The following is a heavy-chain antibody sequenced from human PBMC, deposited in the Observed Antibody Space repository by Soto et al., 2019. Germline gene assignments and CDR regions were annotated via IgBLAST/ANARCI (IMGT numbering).Heavy chain of an antibody. J-gene: IGHJ3*02. D-gene: IGHD3-16*01. Sequence: ASVNVSCKASGYTFSGYYIHWVRQAPGQGLEWMGWINPNSGGTNYAQKFQGRVTMTRDTSISTAYMELSRLRSDDTAVYYCARDDLYGSHAFDIWGQGTMVTVSS. CDR1: GYTFSGYY. CDR3: ARDDLYGSHAFDI. V-gene: IGHV1-2*02. CDR2: INPNSGGT.